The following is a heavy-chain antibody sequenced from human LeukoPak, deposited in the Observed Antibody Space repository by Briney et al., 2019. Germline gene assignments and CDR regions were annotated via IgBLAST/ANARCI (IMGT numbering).Heavy chain of an antibody. CDR3: ARDEQWLVRGRYYYGMDV. Sequence: ASAKVSCKASGYTFTSYGISWVRQAPGQGLEWMGWISAYNGNTNYAQKLQGRVTMTTDTSTSTAYMELRSLRSDDTAVYYCARDEQWLVRGRYYYGMDVWGQGTTVTVSS. D-gene: IGHD6-19*01. J-gene: IGHJ6*02. CDR1: GYTFTSYG. CDR2: ISAYNGNT. V-gene: IGHV1-18*01.